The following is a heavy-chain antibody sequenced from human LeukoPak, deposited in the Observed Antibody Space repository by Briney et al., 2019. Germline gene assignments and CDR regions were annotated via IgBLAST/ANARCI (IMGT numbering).Heavy chain of an antibody. J-gene: IGHJ4*02. V-gene: IGHV4-4*07. Sequence: SETLSLTCTVSGGSISSYYWSWIRQPAGKGLEWIGRIYTSGSTNYNPSLKSRVTMSVDTSKNQFSLKLSSVTAADTAVYYCARLGIGVVPTAMLGDYYFDYWGQGTLVTVSS. D-gene: IGHD2-2*01. CDR2: IYTSGST. CDR1: GGSISSYY. CDR3: ARLGIGVVPTAMLGDYYFDY.